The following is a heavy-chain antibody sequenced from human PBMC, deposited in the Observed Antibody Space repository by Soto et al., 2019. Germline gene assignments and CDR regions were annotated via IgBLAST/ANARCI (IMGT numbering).Heavy chain of an antibody. J-gene: IGHJ5*02. CDR3: AKDNCISTSCYRLYNWFDP. CDR2: ISYGGSNK. CDR1: GFTFSSYG. V-gene: IGHV3-30*18. D-gene: IGHD2-2*01. Sequence: GGSLRLSCAASGFTFSSYGMHWVRQAPGKGLDWVAVISYGGSNKYYADSVKGRFTISRDNSKNTLYLQMNNLRAEDTAVYYCAKDNCISTSCYRLYNWFDPWGQGTLVTVS.